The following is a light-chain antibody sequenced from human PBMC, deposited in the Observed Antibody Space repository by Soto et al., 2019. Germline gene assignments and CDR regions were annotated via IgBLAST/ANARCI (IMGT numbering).Light chain of an antibody. J-gene: IGLJ2*01. CDR2: EVS. Sequence: QSALTQPPSASGSPGQSVTISCTGTSSDVGGYKYVSWYQQHPGKAPKLMIYEVSRRPSGVPDRFSGSKSGNTASLTVPGLQAEDEADYYCSSYAASNNVIFGGGTKLTVL. CDR1: SSDVGGYKY. CDR3: SSYAASNNVI. V-gene: IGLV2-8*01.